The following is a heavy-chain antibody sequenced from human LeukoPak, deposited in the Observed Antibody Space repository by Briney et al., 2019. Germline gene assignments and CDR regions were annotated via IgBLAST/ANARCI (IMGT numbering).Heavy chain of an antibody. J-gene: IGHJ4*02. Sequence: GGSLRLSCAASGFTFSSYGMHWVRQAPGKGLEWVAVIWYDGSNKYYADSVKGRFTISRDNSKNTLYLQMNSLRAEDTAVYYCARDASCSSTSCYTPPFDYWGQGTLVTVSS. D-gene: IGHD2-2*02. CDR2: IWYDGSNK. CDR1: GFTFSSYG. V-gene: IGHV3-33*01. CDR3: ARDASCSSTSCYTPPFDY.